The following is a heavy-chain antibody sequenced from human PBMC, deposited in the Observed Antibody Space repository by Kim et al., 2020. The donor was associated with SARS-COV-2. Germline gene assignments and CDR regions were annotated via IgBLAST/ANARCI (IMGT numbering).Heavy chain of an antibody. CDR3: ASRFFDSSGNYHDF. J-gene: IGHJ4*02. CDR2: IIPFFDTT. V-gene: IGHV1-69*13. Sequence: SVKVSCKASGGTFGAYPISWVRQAPGQGLEWMGGIIPFFDTTNYAPKFQGRVTMTADDSTRTTYMELSSLKSGDTAVYFCASRFFDSSGNYHDFWGQGT. D-gene: IGHD3-22*01. CDR1: GGTFGAYP.